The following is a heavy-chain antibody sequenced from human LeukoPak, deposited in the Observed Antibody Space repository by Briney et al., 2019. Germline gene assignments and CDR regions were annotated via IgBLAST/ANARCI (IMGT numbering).Heavy chain of an antibody. CDR2: INPNSGGT. D-gene: IGHD7-27*01. Sequence: GASVTVSCKATGYTFTGYYMHWVRQAPGQGLEWMGWINPNSGGTNYAQKFQGRVTMTRDTSISTAYMELSRLRSDDTAVYYCARGNWGSRGYFDYWGQGTLVTVSS. V-gene: IGHV1-2*02. CDR3: ARGNWGSRGYFDY. J-gene: IGHJ4*02. CDR1: GYTFTGYY.